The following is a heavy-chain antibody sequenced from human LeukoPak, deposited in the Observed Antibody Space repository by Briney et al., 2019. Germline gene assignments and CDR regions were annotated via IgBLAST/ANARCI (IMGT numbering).Heavy chain of an antibody. CDR3: ARASSGWLGYFDY. J-gene: IGHJ4*02. Sequence: GGSLRLSCAASGFTFSSYAMSWVRQAPGKGLEWVSVIYSGGSTYYADSVKGRFTISRDNSKNTLYLQMNSLRAEDTAVYYCARASSGWLGYFDYWGQGTLVTVSS. V-gene: IGHV3-53*01. D-gene: IGHD6-19*01. CDR2: IYSGGST. CDR1: GFTFSSYA.